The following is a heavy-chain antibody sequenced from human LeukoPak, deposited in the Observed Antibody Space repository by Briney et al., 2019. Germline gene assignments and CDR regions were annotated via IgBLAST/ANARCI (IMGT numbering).Heavy chain of an antibody. D-gene: IGHD4-11*01. Sequence: GGSLRLSCAASGSTFSSYAMSWVRQAPGKGLEWVSAISASGGSTYYADSVKGRFTISRDNSKNTLYLQMNSLRAEDTAVYYCAKGYNYSKGWFDPWGQGTLVTVSS. V-gene: IGHV3-23*01. CDR1: GSTFSSYA. J-gene: IGHJ5*02. CDR2: ISASGGST. CDR3: AKGYNYSKGWFDP.